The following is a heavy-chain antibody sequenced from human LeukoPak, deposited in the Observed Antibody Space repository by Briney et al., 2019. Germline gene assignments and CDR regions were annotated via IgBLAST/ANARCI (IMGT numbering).Heavy chain of an antibody. V-gene: IGHV1-18*01. Sequence: GASVKVSCEASGYTFRNYGINWVRQAPGQGLEWMGWISAYNGYTHYAQKLQGRVTMTRNTSISTAYMELSSLRSEDTAVYYCARGRYCSGGSCYSAYYYYMDVWGKGTTVTISS. CDR1: GYTFRNYG. J-gene: IGHJ6*03. CDR3: ARGRYCSGGSCYSAYYYYMDV. D-gene: IGHD2-15*01. CDR2: ISAYNGYT.